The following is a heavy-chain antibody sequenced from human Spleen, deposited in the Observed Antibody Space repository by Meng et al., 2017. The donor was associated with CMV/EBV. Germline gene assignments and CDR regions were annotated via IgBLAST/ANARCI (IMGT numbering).Heavy chain of an antibody. CDR1: GVSFSNYY. V-gene: IGHV4-34*01. D-gene: IGHD6-6*01. Sequence: SETLSLTCAVSGVSFSNYYWSWIRRPPGKGLEWIGKINHSGSTNYNPSLKSRVTMSVDTSKNQFSLKLSSVTAADTAEYYCARSSSVAARSLYHYYGMDVWGPGTTVTVSS. CDR2: INHSGST. J-gene: IGHJ6*02. CDR3: ARSSSVAARSLYHYYGMDV.